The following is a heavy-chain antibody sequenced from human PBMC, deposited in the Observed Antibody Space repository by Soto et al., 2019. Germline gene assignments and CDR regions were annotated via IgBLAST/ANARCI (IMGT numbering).Heavy chain of an antibody. CDR3: ARDKRLYCSGGSCYTAY. CDR1: GFTFSSYS. V-gene: IGHV3-21*01. J-gene: IGHJ4*02. Sequence: EVQLVESGGGLVKPGGSLRLSCAASGFTFSSYSMNWVRQAPGKGLEWVSSISSSSSYIYYADSVKGRFTISRDNAKNSLYLQMNSLRAEDTAVYYCARDKRLYCSGGSCYTAYWGQGTLVTVSS. CDR2: ISSSSSYI. D-gene: IGHD2-15*01.